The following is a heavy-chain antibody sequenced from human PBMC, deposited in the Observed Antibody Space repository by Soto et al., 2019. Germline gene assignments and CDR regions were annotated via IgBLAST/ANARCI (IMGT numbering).Heavy chain of an antibody. J-gene: IGHJ4*02. CDR2: IRQSGDRS. V-gene: IGHV3-23*01. D-gene: IGHD3-10*01. Sequence: PGRSLRLSWAPSALFLRTSSMYWVRRAPGKGLEWVSSIRQSGDRSSYADSAKGRFTISRDNSKNTLYLQMNGLRLDDTAVYYCVTAVRTRLDNWGPGTLVTVSS. CDR3: VTAVRTRLDN. CDR1: ALFLRTSS.